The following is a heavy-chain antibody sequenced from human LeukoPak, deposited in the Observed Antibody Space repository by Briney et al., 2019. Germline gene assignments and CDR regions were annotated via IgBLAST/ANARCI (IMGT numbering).Heavy chain of an antibody. D-gene: IGHD2-2*01. V-gene: IGHV4-59*01. J-gene: IGHJ4*02. CDR3: ARDGDCSRTSCHYFDY. CDR2: IYYSGST. CDR1: GGSISGYY. Sequence: SETLSLTCTVSGGSISGYYWSWIRQPPGKGLEWIGDIYYSGSTNYNPSLKSRVTISADTSKNQFSLKLSSVTAADTAVYYCARDGDCSRTSCHYFDYWGQGTLVTVSS.